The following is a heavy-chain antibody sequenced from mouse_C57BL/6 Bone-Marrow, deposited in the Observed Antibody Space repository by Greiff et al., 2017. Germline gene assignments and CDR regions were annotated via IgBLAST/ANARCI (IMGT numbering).Heavy chain of an antibody. J-gene: IGHJ2*01. CDR1: GFTFSSYA. D-gene: IGHD4-1*01. CDR2: ISDGGSYT. CDR3: AREELGLDWDFDY. V-gene: IGHV5-4*01. Sequence: EVKLVESGGGLVKPGGSLKLSCAASGFTFSSYAMSWVRQTPEKRLEWVATISDGGSYTYYPDNVKGRFTISRDNAKNNLYLQMSHLKSEDTAMYYCAREELGLDWDFDYWGQGTTLTVSS.